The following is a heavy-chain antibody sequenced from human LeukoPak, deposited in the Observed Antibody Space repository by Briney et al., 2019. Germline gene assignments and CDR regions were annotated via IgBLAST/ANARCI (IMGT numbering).Heavy chain of an antibody. CDR2: IIPIFGTA. J-gene: IGHJ6*02. Sequence: ASVKVSCKASGGTFSSYAISWVRQAPGQGLEWMGGIIPIFGTANYAQKFQGEVTITADESTSTAYMELSSLRSEDTAVYYCARGSLGYDSSGSKGEDYYYGMDVWGQGTTVTVSS. CDR3: ARGSLGYDSSGSKGEDYYYGMDV. V-gene: IGHV1-69*13. CDR1: GGTFSSYA. D-gene: IGHD3-22*01.